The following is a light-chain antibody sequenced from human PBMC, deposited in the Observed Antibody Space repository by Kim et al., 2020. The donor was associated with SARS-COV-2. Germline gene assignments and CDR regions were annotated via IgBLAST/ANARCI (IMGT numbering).Light chain of an antibody. J-gene: IGKJ4*01. Sequence: ASVADRVTITCRASQSISSWLAWYQQKPGKAPKLLIYDASSLESGVPSRFSGSGSGTEFTLTISSLQPDDFATYYCQQYNSYPLTFGGGTKVDIK. CDR3: QQYNSYPLT. V-gene: IGKV1-5*01. CDR2: DAS. CDR1: QSISSW.